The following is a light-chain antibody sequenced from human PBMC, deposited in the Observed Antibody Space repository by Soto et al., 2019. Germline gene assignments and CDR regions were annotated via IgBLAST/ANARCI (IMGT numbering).Light chain of an antibody. CDR1: QSISDS. CDR2: EAT. Sequence: DIQMTQSPSTLSASVGDRVTITCRASQSISDSLAWNQQKPGKAPKLLIYEATNLKSGVPSRFSGSGSGTEYTLTISSLQPDDFASYYCQHYNGYWTFGQGTKVEIK. CDR3: QHYNGYWT. V-gene: IGKV1-5*03. J-gene: IGKJ1*01.